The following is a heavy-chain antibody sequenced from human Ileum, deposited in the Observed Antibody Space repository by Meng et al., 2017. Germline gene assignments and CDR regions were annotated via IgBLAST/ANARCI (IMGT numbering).Heavy chain of an antibody. D-gene: IGHD3/OR15-3a*01. Sequence: GESLKISCAASGLTFSNHAMHWVRQAPGKGLEWVSGINTASNMIYYAESVKGRFTISRDNSKNLLFLQMNSLRTGDTAIYYCAKQFRDFGPITSLDYWGQGTVVNGAS. CDR1: GLTFSNHA. CDR3: AKQFRDFGPITSLDY. V-gene: IGHV3-23*01. J-gene: IGHJ4*02. CDR2: INTASNMI.